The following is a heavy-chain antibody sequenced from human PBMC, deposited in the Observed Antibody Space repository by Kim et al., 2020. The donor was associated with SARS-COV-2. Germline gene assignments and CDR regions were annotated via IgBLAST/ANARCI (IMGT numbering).Heavy chain of an antibody. J-gene: IGHJ5*02. CDR3: ARDVRYCSGGSCYLRWFDP. V-gene: IGHV4-59*13. Sequence: SETLSLTCTVSGGSISTNYWSWIRQPPGKGLEWIGSISYTGSTNYSPSLKCRVTISVDTSKNQFSLTLSSATAADTAVYYCARDVRYCSGGSCYLRWFDP. CDR2: ISYTGST. CDR1: GGSISTNY. D-gene: IGHD2-15*01.